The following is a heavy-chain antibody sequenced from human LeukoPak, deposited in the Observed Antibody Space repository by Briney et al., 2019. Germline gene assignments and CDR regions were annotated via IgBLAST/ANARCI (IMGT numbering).Heavy chain of an antibody. CDR1: AFTFSTYA. CDR3: AKDYLRVTPPAFFDH. Sequence: VRTLCPSCAASAFTFSTYALHWLRQAPGKGLDWLAFIRYDASNNSCADSVTRRFTILRDNSQISLYLQMNRLSPQHTPVYYCAKDYLRVTPPAFFDHWGQGTLVTVSS. D-gene: IGHD2-2*01. CDR2: IRYDASNN. J-gene: IGHJ5*02. V-gene: IGHV3-30*02.